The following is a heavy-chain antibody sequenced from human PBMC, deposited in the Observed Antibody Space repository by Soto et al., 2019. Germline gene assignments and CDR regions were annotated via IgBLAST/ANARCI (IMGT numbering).Heavy chain of an antibody. V-gene: IGHV3-33*08. CDR2: IWYDGSNK. J-gene: IGHJ4*02. D-gene: IGHD2-8*02. Sequence: GGSLRLSCAASGFTFSSYGMHWVRQAPGKGLEWVVVIWYDGSNKYYADSVKGRFTISRDNSKNTLYLQMNSLRAEDTDVYYCARGTGYWDYLGQGTLVTGFS. CDR3: ARGTGYWDY. CDR1: GFTFSSYG.